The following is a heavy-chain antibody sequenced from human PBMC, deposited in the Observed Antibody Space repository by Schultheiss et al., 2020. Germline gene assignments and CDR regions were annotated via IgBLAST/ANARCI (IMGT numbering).Heavy chain of an antibody. J-gene: IGHJ6*02. V-gene: IGHV4-61*01. CDR3: AAAKADYDFWSGYSRYYYYYGMDV. CDR1: GYSISSGYY. Sequence: GSLRLSCAVSGYSISSGYYWGWIRQPPGKGLEWIGYIYYSGSTNYNPSLKSRVTISVDTSKNQFSLKLSSVTAADTAVYYCAAAKADYDFWSGYSRYYYYYGMDVWGQGTTVTVSS. D-gene: IGHD3-3*01. CDR2: IYYSGST.